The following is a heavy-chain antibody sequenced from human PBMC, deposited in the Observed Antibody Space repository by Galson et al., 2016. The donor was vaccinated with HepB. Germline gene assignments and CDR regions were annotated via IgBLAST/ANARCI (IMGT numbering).Heavy chain of an antibody. Sequence: SLRLSCAASGFTFRNFGIHWVRQAPGKGLEWVAVVSFDGLKTLYVGSVSGRLTISRDNSKNTAYLQMNYLRPDDQAVYYCVKDLGVGTTTTDAFDIWGQGTMVAVSS. J-gene: IGHJ3*02. V-gene: IGHV3-30*18. D-gene: IGHD1-26*01. CDR2: VSFDGLKT. CDR1: GFTFRNFG. CDR3: VKDLGVGTTTTDAFDI.